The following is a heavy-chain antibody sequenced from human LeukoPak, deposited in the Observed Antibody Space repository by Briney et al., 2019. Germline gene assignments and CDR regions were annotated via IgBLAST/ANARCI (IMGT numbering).Heavy chain of an antibody. D-gene: IGHD6-13*01. CDR2: IYYSGST. J-gene: IGHJ5*02. CDR3: ARWAKYSSSHSVGNWFDP. Sequence: SETLSLTCTVSGGSISSYYWSWIRQPPGKGLEWIGYIYYSGSTNCNPSLKSRVTISVDTSKNQFSLKLSSVTAADTAVYYCARWAKYSSSHSVGNWFDPWGQGTLVTVSS. V-gene: IGHV4-59*01. CDR1: GGSISSYY.